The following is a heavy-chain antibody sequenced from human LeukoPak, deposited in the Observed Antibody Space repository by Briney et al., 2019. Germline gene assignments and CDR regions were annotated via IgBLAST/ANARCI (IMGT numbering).Heavy chain of an antibody. D-gene: IGHD6-19*01. V-gene: IGHV3-23*01. Sequence: PGGSLRLSCAASGFTFSSYAMSWVRQAPGKGLEWVSVITSSGGSTYYADSVKGRFTISRDNSKNTLYLQMNSLRAEDTAVYYCAKRVSYGSVWYYFDYRGQGTLVTVSS. CDR1: GFTFSSYA. CDR2: ITSSGGST. J-gene: IGHJ4*02. CDR3: AKRVSYGSVWYYFDY.